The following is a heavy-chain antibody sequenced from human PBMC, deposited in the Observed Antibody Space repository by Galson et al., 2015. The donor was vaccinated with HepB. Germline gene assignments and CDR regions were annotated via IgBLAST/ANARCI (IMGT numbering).Heavy chain of an antibody. D-gene: IGHD3-10*01. J-gene: IGHJ3*02. CDR2: INPNSGGT. Sequence: SVKVSCKASGYTFTGYYMHWVRQAPGQGLEWMGWINPNSGGTNYAQKFQGWVTMTRDTSISTAYMELSRLRSDDTAVYYCARENGRYGSGSYVAFDIWGQGTMVTVSS. CDR3: ARENGRYGSGSYVAFDI. V-gene: IGHV1-2*04. CDR1: GYTFTGYY.